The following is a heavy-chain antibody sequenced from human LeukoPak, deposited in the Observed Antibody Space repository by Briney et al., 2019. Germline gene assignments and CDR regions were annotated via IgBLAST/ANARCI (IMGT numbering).Heavy chain of an antibody. CDR3: AKVYSSSSGKNAFDI. Sequence: GGSLRLSCAVSGFTFNNYWMSWVRQAPGKGLEWVANIKQDGNEKYYVDSVKGRFTISRDNAKNSLYLQMNSLRAEDTAVYYCAKVYSSSSGKNAFDIWGQGTMVTVSS. CDR1: GFTFNNYW. V-gene: IGHV3-7*03. J-gene: IGHJ3*02. CDR2: IKQDGNEK. D-gene: IGHD6-6*01.